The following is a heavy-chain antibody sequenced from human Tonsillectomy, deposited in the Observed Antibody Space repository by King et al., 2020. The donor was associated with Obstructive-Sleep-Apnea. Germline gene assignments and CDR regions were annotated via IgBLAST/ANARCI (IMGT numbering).Heavy chain of an antibody. D-gene: IGHD1-14*01. CDR3: ARGSTTRFYDYYFGMDV. V-gene: IGHV5-51*01. Sequence: VQLVESGAEVKKPGESLKISCPGSGYTFTTHWIAWVRQRPGKGLECMGIIHPDDSDTRYSPSFQGQVTISADKSINTAYLQWNSLKASDTAMYYCARGSTTRFYDYYFGMDVWGPGTTVAVSS. J-gene: IGHJ6*02. CDR2: IHPDDSDT. CDR1: GYTFTTHW.